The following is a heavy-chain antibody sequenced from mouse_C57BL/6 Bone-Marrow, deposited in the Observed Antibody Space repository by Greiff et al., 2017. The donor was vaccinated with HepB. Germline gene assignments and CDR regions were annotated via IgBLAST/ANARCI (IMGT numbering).Heavy chain of an antibody. Sequence: LVESGGGLVKPGGSLKLSCAASGFTFSSYAMSWVRQTPEKRLEWVATISDGGSYTYYPDNVKGRFTISRDNAKNNLYLQMSHLKSEDTAMYYCARAGYDGYPPVSYWGQGTLVTVSA. J-gene: IGHJ3*01. CDR1: GFTFSSYA. V-gene: IGHV5-4*01. CDR3: ARAGYDGYPPVSY. CDR2: ISDGGSYT. D-gene: IGHD2-3*01.